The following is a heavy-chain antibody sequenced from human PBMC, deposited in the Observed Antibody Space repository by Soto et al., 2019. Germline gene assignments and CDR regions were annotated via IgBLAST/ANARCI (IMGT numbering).Heavy chain of an antibody. D-gene: IGHD6-13*01. Sequence: QIQLLQSEAEVKRPGASVKVSCQASGYTFISYGISWVRQAPGQGLEWMGWISPYNSKTNYAQEFQGRVTLTTDTPTSTAYMEARSLRSVATAVYFCARAGYRTSWNGLLSTGFHGVEIDYCGQGTLVTVSS. CDR3: ARAGYRTSWNGLLSTGFHGVEIDY. V-gene: IGHV1-18*01. CDR2: ISPYNSKT. J-gene: IGHJ4*02. CDR1: GYTFISYG.